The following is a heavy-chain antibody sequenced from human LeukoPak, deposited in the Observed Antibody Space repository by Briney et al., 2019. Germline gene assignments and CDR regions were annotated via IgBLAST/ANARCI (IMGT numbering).Heavy chain of an antibody. J-gene: IGHJ4*02. CDR2: INHSGST. V-gene: IGHV4-34*01. CDR3: AGVYCSSTSCWDY. D-gene: IGHD2-2*01. Sequence: PSETLSLTCAVYGGSFSGYYWSWIRQPPGKGLEWIGEINHSGSTNYNPSLKSRVTISVDTSKNQFSLKLSSVTAADTAVYYCAGVYCSSTSCWDYWGQGTLVTVSS. CDR1: GGSFSGYY.